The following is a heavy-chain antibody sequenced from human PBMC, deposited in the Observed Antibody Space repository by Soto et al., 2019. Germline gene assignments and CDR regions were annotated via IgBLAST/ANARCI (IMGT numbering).Heavy chain of an antibody. V-gene: IGHV4-30-4*01. CDR2: IYYSGST. CDR3: AREGDAFGAPFDY. D-gene: IGHD3-10*01. J-gene: IGHJ4*02. CDR1: GGSISSGNYY. Sequence: QVQLQESGPGLVKSSQTLALTCTVSGGSISSGNYYWSWILQPPGKCLEGIGYIYYSGSTYYNSSVKSRVIISIDTSKSQFSLKLRSVTAADKDVYYCAREGDAFGAPFDYWGQGTPVTVSS.